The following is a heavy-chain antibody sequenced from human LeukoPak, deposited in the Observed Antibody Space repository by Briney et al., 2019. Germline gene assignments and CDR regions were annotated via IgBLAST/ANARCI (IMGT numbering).Heavy chain of an antibody. J-gene: IGHJ4*02. V-gene: IGHV3-23*01. CDR3: ATEGFYY. CDR1: GFTLSKYG. CDR2: VSKSGDIT. Sequence: GGCLRLSCVASGFTLSKYGMKWVRQAAGKGLEYDSGVSKSGDITHYVDSVKGRFTISRDNSKNTLYFQMNSLRAEDTALYYCATEGFYYWGPGTLVTVSS.